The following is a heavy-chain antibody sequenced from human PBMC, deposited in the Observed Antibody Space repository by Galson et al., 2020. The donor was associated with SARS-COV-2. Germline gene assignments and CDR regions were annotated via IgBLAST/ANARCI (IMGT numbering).Heavy chain of an antibody. CDR3: ARAGWGEYFQD. V-gene: IGHV1-69*13. D-gene: IGHD1-26*01. CDR2: IIPRFGAP. CDR1: GGTFSNFD. Sequence: SVKVSCKASGGTFSNFDMSWVRLAPGQGLEWMGRIIPRFGAPHYAQKFQGRLTITADESTSTAYMDLSSLKSDDTAVYYCARAGWGEYFQDWGQGTLLSVSS. J-gene: IGHJ1*01.